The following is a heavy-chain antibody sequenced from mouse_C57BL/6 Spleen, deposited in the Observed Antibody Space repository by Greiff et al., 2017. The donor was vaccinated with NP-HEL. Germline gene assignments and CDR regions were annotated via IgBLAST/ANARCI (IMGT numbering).Heavy chain of an antibody. CDR2: IDPSDSYT. CDR1: GYTFTSYW. V-gene: IGHV1-59*01. J-gene: IGHJ1*03. CDR3: ARDYYGSSRYFDV. Sequence: QVQLQQSGAELVRPGTSVKLSCKASGYTFTSYWMHWVKQRPGQGLEWIGVIDPSDSYTNYNQKFKGKATLTVDTASSTAYMELSMLTSEDSAVYYCARDYYGSSRYFDVWGTGTTVTVAS. D-gene: IGHD1-1*01.